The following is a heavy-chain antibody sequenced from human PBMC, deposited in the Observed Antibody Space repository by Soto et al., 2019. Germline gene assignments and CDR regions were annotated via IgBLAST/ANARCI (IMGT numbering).Heavy chain of an antibody. CDR3: TTDFWSGYSNAVHYYYGMDV. D-gene: IGHD3-3*01. CDR1: GFTFSNAW. J-gene: IGHJ6*02. CDR2: IKSKTDGGTT. Sequence: PGGSLRLSCAASGFTFSNAWMNWVRQAPGKGLEWVGRIKSKTDGGTTDYAAPVKGRFTISRDDSKNTLYLQMNSLKTEDTAVYYCTTDFWSGYSNAVHYYYGMDVWRHGTTVTVSS. V-gene: IGHV3-15*07.